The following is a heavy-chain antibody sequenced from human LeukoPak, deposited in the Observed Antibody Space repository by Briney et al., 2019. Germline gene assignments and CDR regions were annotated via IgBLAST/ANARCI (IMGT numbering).Heavy chain of an antibody. Sequence: SVKVSCKASGSTFSTYAINWVRQAPGQGLEWMGGIIPILGTSNYAQRFQGRVTIIADESSGTAYMTLSSLRSEDTAIYYCATTRDYYGNSGYTLPQDWGQGTLVTVSS. D-gene: IGHD3-22*01. CDR3: ATTRDYYGNSGYTLPQD. J-gene: IGHJ1*01. CDR1: GSTFSTYA. CDR2: IIPILGTS. V-gene: IGHV1-69*13.